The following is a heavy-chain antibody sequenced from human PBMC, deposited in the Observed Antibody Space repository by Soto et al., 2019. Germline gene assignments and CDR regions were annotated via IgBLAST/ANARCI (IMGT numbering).Heavy chain of an antibody. Sequence: GESLKISCKGSGFSFTSYWIGWVRQMPGKGLEWMGIIYSDDSDTRYSPSFQGQVTISADKSISTAYLQWSSLKASDSAMYYCARQLLGSGCYYFDSWGQGTLVTVSS. J-gene: IGHJ4*02. CDR2: IYSDDSDT. D-gene: IGHD3-10*01. CDR1: GFSFTSYW. CDR3: ARQLLGSGCYYFDS. V-gene: IGHV5-51*01.